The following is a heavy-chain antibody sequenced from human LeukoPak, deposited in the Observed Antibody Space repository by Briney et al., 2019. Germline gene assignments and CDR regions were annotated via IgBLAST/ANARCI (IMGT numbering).Heavy chain of an antibody. Sequence: SETLSLTCTVSGGSISSYYWSWIRQPPGKGLEWIGYIYYSGSTNYNPSLKSRVTISVDTSKNQFSLKLSSVTAADTAAYYCARGVLEWLPSYYFDYWGQGTLVTVSS. V-gene: IGHV4-59*01. CDR3: ARGVLEWLPSYYFDY. J-gene: IGHJ4*02. CDR1: GGSISSYY. CDR2: IYYSGST. D-gene: IGHD3-3*01.